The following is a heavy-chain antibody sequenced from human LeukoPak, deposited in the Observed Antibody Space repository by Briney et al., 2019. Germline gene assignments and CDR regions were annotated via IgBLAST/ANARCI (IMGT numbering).Heavy chain of an antibody. CDR3: ARSLGYGSGSYHSPPNDY. CDR2: IYRNGST. J-gene: IGHJ4*02. D-gene: IGHD3-10*01. V-gene: IGHV4-38-2*02. Sequence: SETLSLTCTVSGYSISSGYFWGWIRQPPGKRLEWFGSIYRNGSTYYNPSLKSRVTISVDTSKNHFSLKLSSVAATDTAVYYCARSLGYGSGSYHSPPNDYWGQGTLVTVSS. CDR1: GYSISSGYF.